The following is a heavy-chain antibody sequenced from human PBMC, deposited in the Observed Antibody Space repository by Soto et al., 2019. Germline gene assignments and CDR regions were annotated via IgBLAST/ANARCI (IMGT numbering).Heavy chain of an antibody. V-gene: IGHV3-15*07. CDR3: TTAREYGSGSYYNEGWFDP. D-gene: IGHD3-10*01. CDR2: IKSKTDGGTT. Sequence: GGSLRLSCAASGFTFSNAWMNWVRQAPGKGLEWVGRIKSKTDGGTTDYAAPVKGRFTISRDDSKNTLYLQMNSLKTEDTAVYYCTTAREYGSGSYYNEGWFDPWGQGTLVTVSS. CDR1: GFTFSNAW. J-gene: IGHJ5*02.